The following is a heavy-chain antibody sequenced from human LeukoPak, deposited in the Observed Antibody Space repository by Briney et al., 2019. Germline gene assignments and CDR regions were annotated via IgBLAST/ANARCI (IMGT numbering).Heavy chain of an antibody. CDR2: INPNSGGT. J-gene: IGHJ5*02. CDR3: ARVPNYYDSSGYNNWFDP. CDR1: GYTFTGYY. V-gene: IGHV1-2*02. Sequence: ASVKVSCKASGYTFTGYYMHWVRQAPGQGLEWMGWINPNSGGTNYAQKFQGRVTMTRDTSISTAYMGLSRLRSDDTAVYYCARVPNYYDSSGYNNWFDPWGQGTLVTVSS. D-gene: IGHD3-22*01.